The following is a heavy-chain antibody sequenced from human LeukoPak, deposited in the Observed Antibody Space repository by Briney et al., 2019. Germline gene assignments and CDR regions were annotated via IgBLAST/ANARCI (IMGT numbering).Heavy chain of an antibody. V-gene: IGHV3-53*01. Sequence: GXXLRLSCAASGFTVSSNYMSWVRQAPGKGPEWVSVIYSGDSTYYADSAKGRFTISRDNSKNTLYLQMNSLRAEDTAVYYCTRGYFTFGGVIVSDWGQGTLVTVSS. CDR3: TRGYFTFGGVIVSD. CDR2: IYSGDST. J-gene: IGHJ4*02. D-gene: IGHD3-16*02. CDR1: GFTVSSNY.